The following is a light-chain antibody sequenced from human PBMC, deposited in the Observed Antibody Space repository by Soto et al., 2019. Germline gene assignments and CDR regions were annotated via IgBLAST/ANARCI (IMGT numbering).Light chain of an antibody. CDR2: GAS. V-gene: IGKV3-20*01. J-gene: IGKJ1*01. Sequence: EIVLTHSPGTLSLSPGERATLSCRASQSVSSNYLAWYQRKPGQAPRLLIYGASNRATGIPNRFSGSGSGTDFTLTITRLEPEDFVVYYCQQYGSSPPTFGQGTKVEI. CDR1: QSVSSNY. CDR3: QQYGSSPPT.